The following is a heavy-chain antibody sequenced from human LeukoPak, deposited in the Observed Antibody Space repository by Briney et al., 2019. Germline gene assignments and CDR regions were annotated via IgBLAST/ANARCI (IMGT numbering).Heavy chain of an antibody. D-gene: IGHD2-15*01. CDR2: TRYDGNNK. Sequence: GGSLRLSCAASGFTFRTYGMHWVRQAPGKGLEWVAFTRYDGNNKDYADSVKGRFTISRDNSKNALYLQMNSLRAEDTAVYYCAKPGYCRGDACDNWFDPWGQGTLVTVSS. CDR3: AKPGYCRGDACDNWFDP. J-gene: IGHJ5*02. CDR1: GFTFRTYG. V-gene: IGHV3-30*02.